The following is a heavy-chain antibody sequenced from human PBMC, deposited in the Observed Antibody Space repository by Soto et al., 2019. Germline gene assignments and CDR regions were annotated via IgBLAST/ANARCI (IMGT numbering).Heavy chain of an antibody. D-gene: IGHD6-19*01. CDR1: GXIFSSYS. CDR3: AKRFAYSSGLDGFDI. J-gene: IGHJ3*02. Sequence: GSLRLSCAASGXIFSSYSMTWVRQAPGKGLEWVSGLIGSGGTTYYADSVKGRFTISRDNSKNILYLQMNSMRAEDSAVYYCAKRFAYSSGLDGFDIWGQGTMGTVSS. CDR2: LIGSGGTT. V-gene: IGHV3-23*01.